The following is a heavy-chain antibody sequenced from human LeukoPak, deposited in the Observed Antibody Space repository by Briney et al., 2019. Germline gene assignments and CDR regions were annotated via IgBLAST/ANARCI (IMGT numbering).Heavy chain of an antibody. CDR2: INHSGST. V-gene: IGHV4-34*01. D-gene: IGHD3-10*01. Sequence: SETLSLTCAVYGGSFTDYYWTWLRQPPGKGLEWIGDINHSGSTNSSPSLNSRVTISLDTSKNQFSLRMTSVTAADTAIYYCSSSRVITTSGHYSCMDVWGKGNTVIVSS. CDR3: SSSRVITTSGHYSCMDV. CDR1: GGSFTDYY. J-gene: IGHJ6*03.